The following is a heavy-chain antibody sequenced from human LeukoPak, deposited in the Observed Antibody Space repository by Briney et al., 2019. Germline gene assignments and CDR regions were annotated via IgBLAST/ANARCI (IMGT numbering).Heavy chain of an antibody. V-gene: IGHV4-59*01. CDR2: IYYSGST. CDR3: ASVTMTTHYMDV. J-gene: IGHJ6*03. D-gene: IGHD4-11*01. CDR1: GGSISSYY. Sequence: PSETLSLTCTVSGGSISSYYWSWIRQPPGKGLEWIGYIYYSGSTNHNPSLKSRVTISVDTSKNQFSLKLSSVTAADTAVYYCASVTMTTHYMDVWGKGTTVTVSS.